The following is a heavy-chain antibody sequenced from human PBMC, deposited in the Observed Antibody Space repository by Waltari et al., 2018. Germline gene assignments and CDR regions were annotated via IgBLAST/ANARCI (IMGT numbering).Heavy chain of an antibody. D-gene: IGHD5-12*01. Sequence: QLQLPESGPGLVKPSETLSLSCTVSGGSITSNRHYWGSIRQPPGQGLEWIGTISYTGATYSSPSLKSRVTISRDTSKNQLSLTLGSVTAADTALYYCATYIGASVGTAAFDVWGQGTMVTVSS. J-gene: IGHJ3*01. CDR3: ATYIGASVGTAAFDV. CDR1: GGSITSNRHY. CDR2: ISYTGAT. V-gene: IGHV4-39*01.